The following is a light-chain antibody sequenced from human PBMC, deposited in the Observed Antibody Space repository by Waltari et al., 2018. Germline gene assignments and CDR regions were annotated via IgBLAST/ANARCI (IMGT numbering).Light chain of an antibody. CDR3: QQYKSYPLT. Sequence: DIQMTKSPSTQSSSGGDRVTITCRANQSISSWLAWYQQKPGKAPTLLIYKASNLESGVPSRFSGSGSGTEFALSISSLQPDDFATFYCQQYKSYPLTFGQGTKLEIK. CDR2: KAS. V-gene: IGKV1-5*03. J-gene: IGKJ2*01. CDR1: QSISSW.